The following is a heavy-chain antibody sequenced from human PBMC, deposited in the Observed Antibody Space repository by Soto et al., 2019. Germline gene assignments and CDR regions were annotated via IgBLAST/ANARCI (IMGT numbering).Heavy chain of an antibody. CDR3: ASLESALPVVPAVVQDF. CDR1: GFTFSTSW. J-gene: IGHJ4*02. Sequence: EVQLVESGGALVQPGGPLRLSCEASGFTFSTSWMNWIRQVPGKGLVWVSRISPDGSYTSYADSLKGRFTVSRDNGKNMLCVRMSRLRAEDTAVYYCASLESALPVVPAVVQDFWGRGTLVNVS. V-gene: IGHV3-74*01. CDR2: ISPDGSYT. D-gene: IGHD2-2*01.